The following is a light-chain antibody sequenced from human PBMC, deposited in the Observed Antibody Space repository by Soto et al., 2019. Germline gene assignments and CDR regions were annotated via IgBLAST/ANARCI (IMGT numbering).Light chain of an antibody. CDR2: SVS. V-gene: IGKV3-20*01. Sequence: EIVLTQSPGTLSLSPGEIATLTCRASQSVRTWYLAWYQQKPGQAPRLLISSVSNTATGIPDRFSGSGSGTDFTLTISRLEPEDCAVYFCQCCGDSRTFGQGTKLEIK. J-gene: IGKJ2*01. CDR1: QSVRTWY. CDR3: QCCGDSRT.